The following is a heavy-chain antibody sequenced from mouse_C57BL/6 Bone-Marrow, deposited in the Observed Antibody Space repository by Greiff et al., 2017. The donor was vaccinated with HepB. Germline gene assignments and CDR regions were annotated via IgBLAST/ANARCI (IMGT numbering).Heavy chain of an antibody. J-gene: IGHJ4*01. CDR2: ILPSIGRT. V-gene: IGHV15-2*01. D-gene: IGHD1-1*01. CDR1: DSEVFPIAY. Sequence: VQLQQSGSELRSPGSSVKLSCKDFDSEVFPIAYMSWVRQKPGHGFEWIGGILPSIGRTIYGEKFEDKATLDADTLSNTAYLELNSLTSEDSAIYYCASQEITTVVAPYYAMDYWGQGTSVTVSS. CDR3: ASQEITTVVAPYYAMDY.